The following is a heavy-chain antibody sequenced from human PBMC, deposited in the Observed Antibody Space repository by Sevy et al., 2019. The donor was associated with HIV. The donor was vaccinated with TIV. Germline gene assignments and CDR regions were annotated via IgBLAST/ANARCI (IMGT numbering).Heavy chain of an antibody. CDR1: GGTFSNDD. V-gene: IGHV4-34*01. CDR3: ARWRGTRVTMMVVVTTGYFVN. D-gene: IGHD3-22*01. CDR2: INHSGST. Sequence: SETLSLTCAVYGGTFSNDDWSWICQPPGKGLEWIGEINHSGSTNYNPSLKSRVTISIDTSKNQFSLKLTSVTAADTAVYYCARWRGTRVTMMVVVTTGYFVNWGQGALVTVSS. J-gene: IGHJ4*02.